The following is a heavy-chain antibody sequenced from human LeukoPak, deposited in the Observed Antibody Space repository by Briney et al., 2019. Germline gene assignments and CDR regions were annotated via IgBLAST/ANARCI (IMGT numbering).Heavy chain of an antibody. CDR1: GLTVSRNY. V-gene: IGHV3-9*01. J-gene: IGHJ4*02. Sequence: GGSLRLSCAASGLTVSRNYMSWVRQAPGKGLEWVSGISSNSGAIDYADSVKGRFTISRDNAQNSLYLQMNSLRPEDTAFYYCAKDVQMTSHAYYNYFDYWGQGTLVTVSS. CDR2: ISSNSGAI. D-gene: IGHD3-16*01. CDR3: AKDVQMTSHAYYNYFDY.